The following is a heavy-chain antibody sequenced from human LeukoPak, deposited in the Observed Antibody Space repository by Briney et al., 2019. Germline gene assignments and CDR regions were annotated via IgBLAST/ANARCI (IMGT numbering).Heavy chain of an antibody. V-gene: IGHV3-64*05. D-gene: IGHD6-13*01. CDR1: GFSFSYYA. Sequence: PGGSLRLSCSASGFSFSYYAMHWVRQAPGKVLEYVSTISNDGGSTYYADSEKGRFTISRDNSKNTLYVQMSSLRLEDTAVYYCVKGGTSYSSSWYGFDYWGQGTLVTVSS. J-gene: IGHJ4*02. CDR2: ISNDGGST. CDR3: VKGGTSYSSSWYGFDY.